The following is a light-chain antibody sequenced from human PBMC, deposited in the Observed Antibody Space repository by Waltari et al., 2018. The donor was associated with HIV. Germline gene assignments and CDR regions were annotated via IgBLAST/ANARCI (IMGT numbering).Light chain of an antibody. CDR2: DVN. Sequence: QSALPQPPSASGSPGQSVTVSCTGTSSDFGYFNYVSWYQQHPGKAPQLLIYDVNKRPSGVPDRFSASKSGATASLTVSGLLAEDEADYYCAAYAGNNIVIFGGGTKVTV. V-gene: IGLV2-8*01. J-gene: IGLJ2*01. CDR1: SSDFGYFNY. CDR3: AAYAGNNIVI.